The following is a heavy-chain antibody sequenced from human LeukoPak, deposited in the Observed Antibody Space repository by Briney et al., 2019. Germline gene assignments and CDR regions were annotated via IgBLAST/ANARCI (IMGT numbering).Heavy chain of an antibody. J-gene: IGHJ6*03. Sequence: PSETLSLTCTVSGGSISSSSYYWGWIRQPPGKGLEWIGHIYYTGSTNYNPSLKSRVTISVDTSKNQFSLKLSSVTAADTAVYYCARETSQKGAHYMDVWGKGTTVTISS. CDR2: IYYTGST. D-gene: IGHD3-16*01. CDR3: ARETSQKGAHYMDV. V-gene: IGHV4-39*07. CDR1: GGSISSSSYY.